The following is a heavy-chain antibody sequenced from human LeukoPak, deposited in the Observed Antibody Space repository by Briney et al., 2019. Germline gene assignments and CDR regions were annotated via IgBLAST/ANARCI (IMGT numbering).Heavy chain of an antibody. D-gene: IGHD5-18*01. V-gene: IGHV4-39*02. J-gene: IGHJ4*02. Sequence: SETLSLTCTVSGGSISSNSYYWGWLRPPPGKGLEWIGTINYSGSTYYNPSLKSRVTISVDTSKNQFSLRLSSVTAADTAVYYCARVGFGGYSYGYVDFWGQGTLVTVSS. CDR2: INYSGST. CDR3: ARVGFGGYSYGYVDF. CDR1: GGSISSNSYY.